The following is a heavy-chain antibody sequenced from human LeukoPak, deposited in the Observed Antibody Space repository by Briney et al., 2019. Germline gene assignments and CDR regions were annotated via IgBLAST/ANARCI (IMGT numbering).Heavy chain of an antibody. CDR3: ARHDSSDSSAYGSPDY. Sequence: GESLRISCKGSGYSFTSYWISWVRQMPGKGLEWMGRIDPSDSYTNYSPSFQGHVTISADKSISTAYLQWSSLKASDTAIYYCARHDSSDSSAYGSPDYWGQGTLVTVSS. V-gene: IGHV5-10-1*01. D-gene: IGHD3-22*01. CDR1: GYSFTSYW. J-gene: IGHJ4*02. CDR2: IDPSDSYT.